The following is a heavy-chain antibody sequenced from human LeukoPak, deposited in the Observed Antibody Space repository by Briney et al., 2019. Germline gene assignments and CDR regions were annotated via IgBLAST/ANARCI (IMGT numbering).Heavy chain of an antibody. V-gene: IGHV1-2*06. J-gene: IGHJ4*02. CDR3: ARDQGSLTRSWYTGY. CDR2: INPYSGDT. CDR1: GYTFTGYH. D-gene: IGHD6-13*01. Sequence: ASVKVSCKASGYTFTGYHIHWVRQAPGQGLEWMGRINPYSGDTNFAQKFKGRVTMTRDASITTAYMDLSSLTPDDTAVYFCARDQGSLTRSWYTGYWGQGTQVTVSS.